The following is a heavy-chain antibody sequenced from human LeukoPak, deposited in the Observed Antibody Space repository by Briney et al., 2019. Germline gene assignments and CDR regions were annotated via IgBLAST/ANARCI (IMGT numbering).Heavy chain of an antibody. CDR2: ISGRSSSI. CDR1: GFTFSSYS. V-gene: IGHV3-21*01. CDR3: AKDRGVLGGSGPYYYYGMDV. J-gene: IGHJ6*02. Sequence: GGSLRLSCAASGFTFSSYSMNWVRQAPGKGLEWVSSISGRSSSIYYADSVKGRFTISRDNAKNSLYLQMNSLRAEDTAVYYCAKDRGVLGGSGPYYYYGMDVWGQGTTVTVSS. D-gene: IGHD3-10*01.